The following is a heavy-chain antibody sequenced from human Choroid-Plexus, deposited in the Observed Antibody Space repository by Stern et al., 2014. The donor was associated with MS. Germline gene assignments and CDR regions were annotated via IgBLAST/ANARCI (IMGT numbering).Heavy chain of an antibody. CDR2: VSYDGSNK. V-gene: IGHV3-30*18. CDR1: GFTFGSCA. D-gene: IGHD2/OR15-2a*01. Sequence: VQLVQPGGGVVQPGRPLRPSCVASGFTFGSCAMHWVRQAPGKGLEWAAGVSYDGSNKYYADSVKGRFTISRDNSQNTLYMQMSSLRPEDTAVYYCAKDRQYLTYFFDHWGQGSLVTVSS. CDR3: AKDRQYLTYFFDH. J-gene: IGHJ5*02.